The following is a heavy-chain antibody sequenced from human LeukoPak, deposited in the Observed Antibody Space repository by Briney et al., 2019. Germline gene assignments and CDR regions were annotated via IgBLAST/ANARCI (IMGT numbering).Heavy chain of an antibody. CDR2: INNSGGST. V-gene: IGHV3-23*01. CDR1: GFPFRTYA. Sequence: GSLRLSCAASGFPFRTYAMSWVRQAPGKGLEWVSTINNSGGSTYYADSVKGRFTISRDNSKNTLYLQMNSLRAEDTAVYFCAKGVSSSPSNWFDPWGQGTLVTVSS. D-gene: IGHD6-6*01. J-gene: IGHJ5*02. CDR3: AKGVSSSPSNWFDP.